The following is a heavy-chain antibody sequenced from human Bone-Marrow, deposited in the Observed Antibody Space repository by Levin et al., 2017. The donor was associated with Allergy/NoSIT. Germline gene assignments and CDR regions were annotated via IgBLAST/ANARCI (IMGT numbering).Heavy chain of an antibody. V-gene: IGHV3-23*01. CDR3: AKVESSSDYGMDV. CDR1: GFTFSTSA. CDR2: MSGNDAST. Sequence: GESLKISCLASGFTFSTSAMSWVRQAPGKGLEWVSCMSGNDASTWYADSVKGRFTISRDNSKNMVYLQMNSLTLEDTALYYCAKVESSSDYGMDVWGQGTTVTVSS. J-gene: IGHJ6*02. D-gene: IGHD3-3*01.